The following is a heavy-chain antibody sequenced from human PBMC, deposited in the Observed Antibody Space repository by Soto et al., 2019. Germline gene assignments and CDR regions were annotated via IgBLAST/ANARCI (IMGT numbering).Heavy chain of an antibody. V-gene: IGHV3-48*02. Sequence: PGGSLRLSCVASGFTCSGDSMNWVRQAPGKGLEWVSYISGSSKTIYYADSVKGRFTISRDNAKNSLYLQMNSLRDEDTAVYYCARDKKWAFDYWGQGALVTVSS. CDR2: ISGSSKTI. J-gene: IGHJ4*02. D-gene: IGHD1-26*01. CDR1: GFTCSGDS. CDR3: ARDKKWAFDY.